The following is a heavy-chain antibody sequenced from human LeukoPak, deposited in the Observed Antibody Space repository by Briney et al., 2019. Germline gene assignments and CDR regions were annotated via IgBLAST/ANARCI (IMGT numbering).Heavy chain of an antibody. J-gene: IGHJ1*01. V-gene: IGHV3-23*01. CDR2: ISGSGGST. D-gene: IGHD3-10*01. CDR1: GFTFSSSA. CDR3: AKDPGSYYNEYFHH. Sequence: GGSLRLSGAASGFTFSSSAMSWVRRAPGKGLEWVSAISGSGGSTYYADSVKGRFTISRDNSKNTLYLQMSSLRAEDTAVYYCAKDPGSYYNEYFHHWGQGTLVTVSS.